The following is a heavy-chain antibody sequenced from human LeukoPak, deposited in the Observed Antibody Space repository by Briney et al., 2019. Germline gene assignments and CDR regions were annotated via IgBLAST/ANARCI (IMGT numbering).Heavy chain of an antibody. CDR2: IMPIFGTA. V-gene: IGHV1-69*13. CDR1: GGTFSSYA. CDR3: ARGLGGYCSSTSCPFDY. D-gene: IGHD2-2*01. Sequence: GASVTVSCKASGGTFSSYAISWVRQAPGQGLEWMGGIMPIFGTANYAQKFQDRVTITADESTSTAYMELSSLRSEDTAVYDCARGLGGYCSSTSCPFDYWGQGTLVTVSS. J-gene: IGHJ4*02.